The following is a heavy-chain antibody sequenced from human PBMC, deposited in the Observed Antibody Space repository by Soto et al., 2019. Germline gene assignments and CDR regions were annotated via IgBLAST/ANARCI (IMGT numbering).Heavy chain of an antibody. CDR3: AKDRANTVTTYFDL. CDR1: GFTFSSYG. J-gene: IGHJ2*01. D-gene: IGHD4-17*01. V-gene: IGHV3-30*18. CDR2: ISYDGSNK. Sequence: QVQLVESGGGVVQPGRSLRLSCAASGFTFSSYGMHWVRQAPGKGLEWVAVISYDGSNKYYADSVKGRFTISRDNSKNTLYLQMNSLRAEDTAVYYCAKDRANTVTTYFDLWGRGTLVTVSS.